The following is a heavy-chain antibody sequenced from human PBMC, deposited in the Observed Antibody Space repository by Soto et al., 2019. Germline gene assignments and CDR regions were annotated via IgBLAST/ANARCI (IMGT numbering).Heavy chain of an antibody. CDR3: ARGGYYDSSGSRNYYYYGMNV. CDR1: GGTFTSYG. J-gene: IGHJ6*02. Sequence: ASVKVSCKASGGTFTSYGISWVRQAPGQGLEWLGWISAYDGNTNYAQILQGRVSMTTDTSTSTAYMELRSLRSDDTAVYYCARGGYYDSSGSRNYYYYGMNVWGQGTTVTVSS. V-gene: IGHV1-18*01. D-gene: IGHD3-22*01. CDR2: ISAYDGNT.